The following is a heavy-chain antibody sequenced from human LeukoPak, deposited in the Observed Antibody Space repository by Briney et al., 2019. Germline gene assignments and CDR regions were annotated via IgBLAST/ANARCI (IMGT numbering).Heavy chain of an antibody. D-gene: IGHD5-18*01. CDR3: ATWKDTAMVLGS. CDR1: GGTFSSYA. CDR2: IIPILGVS. J-gene: IGHJ5*02. V-gene: IGHV1-69*04. Sequence: GSSVKVSCKASGGTFSSYAISWVRQAPGQGLELMGRIIPILGVSNPAQKFQGRVTITADKSTTTAYMELSSLRSDDTAVYYCATWKDTAMVLGSWGQGTLVTVSS.